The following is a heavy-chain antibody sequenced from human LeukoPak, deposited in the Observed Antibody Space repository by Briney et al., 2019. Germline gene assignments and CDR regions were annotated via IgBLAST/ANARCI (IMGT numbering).Heavy chain of an antibody. Sequence: PSETLSLTCTVSGGSISSYYWSWIRQPPGKGLDWIAFIYYTGSINYNPSLKSRASISLDTSKNLCSLRLSSVTAADTAVYYCARHAIYSGGYSYWFDPWGLGTLVTVSS. CDR1: GGSISSYY. V-gene: IGHV4-59*08. CDR3: ARHAIYSGGYSYWFDP. D-gene: IGHD1-26*01. J-gene: IGHJ5*02. CDR2: IYYTGSI.